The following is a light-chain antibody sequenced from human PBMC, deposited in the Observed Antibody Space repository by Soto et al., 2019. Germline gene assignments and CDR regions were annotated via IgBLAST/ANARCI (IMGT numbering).Light chain of an antibody. CDR2: AAS. V-gene: IGKV1-39*01. Sequence: DIQMTQSPSSLSASVGDRVTITCRASQSISSYLNWYQQKPGKAPKLLIYAASSLQSGVPSRFSGIGSGTDFTLTIRSMQPEDFATYYSQQSYSTPLVFGQGTKLEIK. CDR3: QQSYSTPLV. CDR1: QSISSY. J-gene: IGKJ2*01.